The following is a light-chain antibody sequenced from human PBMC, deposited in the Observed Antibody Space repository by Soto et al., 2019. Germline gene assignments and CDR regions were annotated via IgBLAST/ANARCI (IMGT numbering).Light chain of an antibody. J-gene: IGKJ5*01. V-gene: IGKV3-11*01. CDR2: DTS. CDR1: QSVNKH. Sequence: EIVLTQSPATLSVSPGERATLSCRASQSVNKHLAWYQHRPGQAPRLLIYDTSYRAAGIPARFSGSGSGTDFTLTISRLEPEDFAVYYCQQRSNWPITFGQGTRLEIK. CDR3: QQRSNWPIT.